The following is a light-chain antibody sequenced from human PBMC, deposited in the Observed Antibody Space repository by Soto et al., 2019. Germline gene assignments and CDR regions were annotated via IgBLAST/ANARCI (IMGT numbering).Light chain of an antibody. CDR3: QSADTSGTYPVI. CDR2: KDS. Sequence: SYELTQPPSVSASPGQTASITCSGDALPKQYAYWYQQKPGQAPVMVIYKDSERPSGIPERFSGSSSGTTVTLTISGVQAEDEADYYCQSADTSGTYPVIFGGGTKLTVL. V-gene: IGLV3-25*03. J-gene: IGLJ2*01. CDR1: ALPKQY.